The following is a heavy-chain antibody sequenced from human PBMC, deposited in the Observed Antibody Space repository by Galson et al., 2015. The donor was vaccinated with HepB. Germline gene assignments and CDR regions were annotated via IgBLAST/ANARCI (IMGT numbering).Heavy chain of an antibody. CDR2: ISTDGSTR. CDR1: GFTFSDYY. Sequence: SLRLSCAASGFTFSDYYMNWIRQAPGKGLEWVSFISTDGSTRHYADSVKGRFTISRDNAKNSLYLQMNSLRVEDTAVYYCARGGAPDDYWGQGTLVTVSS. J-gene: IGHJ4*02. CDR3: ARGGAPDDY. D-gene: IGHD4/OR15-4a*01. V-gene: IGHV3-11*01.